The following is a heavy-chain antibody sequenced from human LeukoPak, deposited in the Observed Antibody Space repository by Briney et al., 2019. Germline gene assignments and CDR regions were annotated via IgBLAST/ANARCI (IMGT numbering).Heavy chain of an antibody. Sequence: GGSLRLSCAASGLTVSSNDMTWVRQAPGKGLEWVSVFSGGGGSTHYADSVKGRFTISRDNSKNTLYLQMNNLRAEDTAVYYCAKSRGTYHVFDSWGLGTLVTVSS. CDR1: GLTVSSND. V-gene: IGHV3-23*01. D-gene: IGHD1-14*01. CDR2: FSGGGGST. J-gene: IGHJ4*02. CDR3: AKSRGTYHVFDS.